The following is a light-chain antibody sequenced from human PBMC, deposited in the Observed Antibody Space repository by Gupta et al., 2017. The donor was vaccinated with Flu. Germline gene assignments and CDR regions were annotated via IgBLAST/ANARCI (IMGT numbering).Light chain of an antibody. Sequence: DIVMTQSPDSVAVSLGERATTNCKSSQSVLYSSNNKNYLAWYQQKPGQPPKLLIYWASTRESGVPDRFSGSGSGTDFTLTISSLQAEDVAVYYCQQYYSTPVTFGQGTRLEIK. J-gene: IGKJ5*01. CDR2: WAS. V-gene: IGKV4-1*01. CDR3: QQYYSTPVT. CDR1: QSVLYSSNNKNY.